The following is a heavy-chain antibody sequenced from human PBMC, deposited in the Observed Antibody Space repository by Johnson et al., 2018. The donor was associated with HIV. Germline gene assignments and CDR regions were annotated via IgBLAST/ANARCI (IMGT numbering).Heavy chain of an antibody. D-gene: IGHD2-15*01. J-gene: IGHJ3*02. Sequence: VQLVESGGGLVKPGGSLRLSCAASGFTFTNAWMTWVRQAPGTGLEWVGRIKSKTDGGTIDYATPVKGRFTISRDDSKNTLYLQMNSLRAEDTAVYYCARKVVVVAAAAGDAFDIWGQGTMVTVSS. CDR2: IKSKTDGGTI. CDR1: GFTFTNAW. V-gene: IGHV3-15*01. CDR3: ARKVVVVAAAAGDAFDI.